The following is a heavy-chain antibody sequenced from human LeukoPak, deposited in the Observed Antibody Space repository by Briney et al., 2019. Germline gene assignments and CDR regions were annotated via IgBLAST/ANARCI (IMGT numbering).Heavy chain of an antibody. CDR3: ARYCSGGSCYSGKIFDY. V-gene: IGHV4-38-2*02. CDR1: GYSISSGYY. Sequence: SETLSLTCTVSGYSISSGYYWGWIRQPPGKGLEWIGNIYHSGSTYYNPSLKSRATISVDTSKNQFSLKLSSVTAADTAVYYCARYCSGGSCYSGKIFDYWGQGTLVTVSS. CDR2: IYHSGST. D-gene: IGHD2-15*01. J-gene: IGHJ4*02.